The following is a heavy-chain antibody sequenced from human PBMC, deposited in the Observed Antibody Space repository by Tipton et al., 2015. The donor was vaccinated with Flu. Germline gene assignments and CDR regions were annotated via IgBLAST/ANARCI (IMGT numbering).Heavy chain of an antibody. CDR2: IQYSGHT. D-gene: IGHD3-10*01. V-gene: IGHV4-59*01. CDR3: ARHVDRSWMLEF. Sequence: LRLSCSVSGGSINSSYWSWIRQSPGKGLEWIGNIQYSGHTNYNPSLKSRVTIAVDTSKNQFPLQLSSVAAADTAVYYCARHVDRSWMLEFWGQGTLVTVSS. CDR1: GGSINSSY. J-gene: IGHJ4*02.